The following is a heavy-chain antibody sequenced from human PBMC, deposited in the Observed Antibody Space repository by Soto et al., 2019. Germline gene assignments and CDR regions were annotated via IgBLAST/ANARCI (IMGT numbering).Heavy chain of an antibody. J-gene: IGHJ4*02. CDR1: SGSISSGGYS. V-gene: IGHV4-30-2*06. CDR3: ASGSHVPHY. D-gene: IGHD6-6*01. Sequence: QLQLQESGSGLVKPSQTLSHTCAVSSGSISSGGYSWSWIRQSPGKGLEWIGYTSHSGSTYYNPSLKSRVTISVDRSKNQFSLKLSSVTAADTAVYYCASGSHVPHYWGQGTLVTVSS. CDR2: TSHSGST.